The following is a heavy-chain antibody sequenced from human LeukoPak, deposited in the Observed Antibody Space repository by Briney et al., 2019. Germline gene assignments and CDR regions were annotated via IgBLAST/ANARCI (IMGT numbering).Heavy chain of an antibody. Sequence: ASVKVSCKAPGYTFTGYYMHWVRQAPGQGLEWMGWINPDSGGTNYAQKFQGWVTMTRDTSISTAYMELSRLRSDDTAVYYCAREPLLNYDILDGVGDGMDVWGQGTTVTVSS. V-gene: IGHV1-2*04. CDR3: AREPLLNYDILDGVGDGMDV. CDR2: INPDSGGT. CDR1: GYTFTGYY. D-gene: IGHD3-9*01. J-gene: IGHJ6*02.